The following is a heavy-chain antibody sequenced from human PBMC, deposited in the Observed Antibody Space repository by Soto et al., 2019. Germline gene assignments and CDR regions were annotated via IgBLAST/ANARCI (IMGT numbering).Heavy chain of an antibody. J-gene: IGHJ6*02. D-gene: IGHD3-10*01. V-gene: IGHV4-61*01. Sequence: SETLSLTCTVSGGSVSSGSYYWSWIRQPPGKGLEWIGYIYYSGSTNYNPSLKSRVTISVDTSKNQFSLKLSSVTAADTAVYYCARDLGTMFRGFNNYYYDVMYVSGQRSTVIVSS. CDR1: GGSVSSGSYY. CDR3: ARDLGTMFRGFNNYYYDVMYV. CDR2: IYYSGST.